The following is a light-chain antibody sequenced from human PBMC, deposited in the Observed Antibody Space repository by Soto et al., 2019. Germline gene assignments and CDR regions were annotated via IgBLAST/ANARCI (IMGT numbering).Light chain of an antibody. Sequence: ESVLTQSPGTLSLSPGERATLSCRAIQSVRSSSLVWYQQKSGQAPRLLIYGASARATGIPDRFSGSGSGTDFTLTISRLEPEDFAVYYCQQYGSSPWTFGQGTKVDIK. J-gene: IGKJ1*01. CDR1: QSVRSSS. CDR2: GAS. CDR3: QQYGSSPWT. V-gene: IGKV3-20*01.